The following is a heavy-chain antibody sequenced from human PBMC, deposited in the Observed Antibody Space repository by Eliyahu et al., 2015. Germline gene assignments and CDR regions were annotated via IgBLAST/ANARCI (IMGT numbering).Heavy chain of an antibody. CDR1: GFTFXSXA. Sequence: EVQLLESGGGLVQPGGSLXXSXAASGFTFXSXAMXWVRQAPGKGLEGVSAISGSGGSTYYADSVKGRFTISRDNSKNTLYLQMNSLRAEDTAVYYCAKDWGYWGQGTLVTVSS. CDR2: ISGSGGST. CDR3: AKDWGY. V-gene: IGHV3-23*01. D-gene: IGHD3-16*01. J-gene: IGHJ4*02.